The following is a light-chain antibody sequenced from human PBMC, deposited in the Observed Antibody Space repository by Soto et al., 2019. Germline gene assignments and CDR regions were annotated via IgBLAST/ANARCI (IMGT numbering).Light chain of an antibody. CDR2: EVT. CDR3: SSYAGSNTYV. CDR1: SSDVGGYNY. Sequence: QSALTQPPSASGSPGQSVTISCTGTSSDVGGYNYVSWYQHHPGKAPKLMIYEVTKRPSGVPDRFSGSKSGNSASLTVSGLHAEDEADYYCSSYAGSNTYVFGTGTKLTVL. J-gene: IGLJ1*01. V-gene: IGLV2-8*01.